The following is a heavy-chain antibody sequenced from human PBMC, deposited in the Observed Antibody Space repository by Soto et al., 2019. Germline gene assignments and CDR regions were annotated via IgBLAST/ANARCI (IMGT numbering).Heavy chain of an antibody. CDR3: AKGGDYDILAGYPGPYYYYMDV. CDR1: GFTFSSHA. J-gene: IGHJ6*03. D-gene: IGHD3-9*01. CDR2: ISGSGGST. V-gene: IGHV3-23*01. Sequence: EVQLLESGGGLVQPGGSLRLSCAASGFTFSSHAMSWVRQAPGKGLEWVSVISGSGGSTYYADSVKGRFTISRDNSKNTLYLQMNSLRDEETAVYYCAKGGDYDILAGYPGPYYYYMDVWGKGTTVTVSS.